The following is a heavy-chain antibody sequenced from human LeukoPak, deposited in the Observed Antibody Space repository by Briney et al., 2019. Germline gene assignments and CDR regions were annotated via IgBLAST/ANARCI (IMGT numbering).Heavy chain of an antibody. CDR1: GGSISSYY. V-gene: IGHV4-59*08. J-gene: IGHJ4*02. Sequence: SETLSLTCTVSGGSISSYYWSWIRQSPGKGLEWIGYIYYSGSTNYNPPLKSRVTISVDTSKNQFSLKMSSVTAADTAVYYCARRASGNWYFDFWGQGTLATVSS. D-gene: IGHD6-13*01. CDR3: ARRASGNWYFDF. CDR2: IYYSGST.